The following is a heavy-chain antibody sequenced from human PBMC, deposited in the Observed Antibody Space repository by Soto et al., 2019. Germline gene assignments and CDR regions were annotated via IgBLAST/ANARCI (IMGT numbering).Heavy chain of an antibody. CDR3: VRAIYGKWTRFDS. D-gene: IGHD3-10*01. CDR2: IYDRATT. V-gene: IGHV4-30-2*01. J-gene: IGHJ4*02. CDR1: GDSISSGGSS. Sequence: QLQLQESGSGLVKPSQTLSLTCGVSGDSISSGGSSWTWIRQPPGKGLEWIGYIYDRATTYYNPSLKSRVTISVDRSKNEFSLRLTSVTAADTAMYYCVRAIYGKWTRFDSWGQGILVTVSS.